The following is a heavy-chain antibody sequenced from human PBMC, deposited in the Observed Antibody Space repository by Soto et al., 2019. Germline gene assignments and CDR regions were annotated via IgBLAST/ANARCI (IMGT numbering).Heavy chain of an antibody. J-gene: IGHJ3*02. D-gene: IGHD5-12*01. Sequence: QVQLVESGGGVVQPGRSLRLSCAASGFTFSSYGMHWVRQAPGKGLEWVAVIWYDGSNKYYADSVKGRFTISRDNSKNTLYLQMNSLRAEDTAVYYCARSAEWLRLVGVVEGVDAFDIWGQGTMVTVSS. CDR1: GFTFSSYG. CDR3: ARSAEWLRLVGVVEGVDAFDI. CDR2: IWYDGSNK. V-gene: IGHV3-33*01.